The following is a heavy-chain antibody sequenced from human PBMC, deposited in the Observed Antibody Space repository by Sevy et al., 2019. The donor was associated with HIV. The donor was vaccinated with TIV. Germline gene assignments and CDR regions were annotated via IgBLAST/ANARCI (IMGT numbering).Heavy chain of an antibody. D-gene: IGHD2-15*01. CDR3: ARDGRGYCSGGSCSEYFQH. CDR1: GFTFSSYS. CDR2: ISSSSSTI. Sequence: GGSLRLSCAASGFTFSSYSMNWVRQAPGKGLEWVSYISSSSSTIYYADSVKGRFTISRDNAKNSLYLQMNSLRDEETAVYYCARDGRGYCSGGSCSEYFQHWGQGTLVTVSS. J-gene: IGHJ1*01. V-gene: IGHV3-48*02.